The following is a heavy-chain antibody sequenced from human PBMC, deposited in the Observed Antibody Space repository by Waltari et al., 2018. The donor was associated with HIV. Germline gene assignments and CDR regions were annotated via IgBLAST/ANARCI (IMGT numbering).Heavy chain of an antibody. J-gene: IGHJ4*02. CDR3: ARYNSGPFDY. D-gene: IGHD6-19*01. CDR1: GYTFISQA. V-gene: IGHV7-4-1*02. Sequence: QVQLVQSGSELKKPGASVKVSCKASGYTFISQAMNWVRQAPGQGPEWMGWINTKTGNPTYAQGFRGRFVFSLDNSVSTAYLQISSLKAEDTAVYYCARYNSGPFDYWGQGTLVTVSS. CDR2: INTKTGNP.